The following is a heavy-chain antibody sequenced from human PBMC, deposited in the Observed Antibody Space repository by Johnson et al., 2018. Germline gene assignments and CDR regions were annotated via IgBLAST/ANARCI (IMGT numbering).Heavy chain of an antibody. CDR2: IWSDGSNK. J-gene: IGHJ6*02. D-gene: IGHD4-23*01. CDR3: ARDGPHSGGYGMDV. V-gene: IGHV3-33*01. Sequence: QVQLVESGGGEVQPRRTLGLSCAASGFTFSSYGMHWVRQAPGKGLEWVAVIWSDGSNKYYADSVKGRFTISRDNSKNTLYLQMNSLRAEETAVYYCARDGPHSGGYGMDVWGQGTTVTVSS. CDR1: GFTFSSYG.